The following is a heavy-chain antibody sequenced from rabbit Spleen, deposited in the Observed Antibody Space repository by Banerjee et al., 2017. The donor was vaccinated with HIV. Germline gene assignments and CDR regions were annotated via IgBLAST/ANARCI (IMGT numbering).Heavy chain of an antibody. J-gene: IGHJ6*01. D-gene: IGHD8-1*01. CDR3: ARDTGSSFSSYGMDR. CDR1: GFSFSSSYY. Sequence: QEQLEESGGGLVKPEGSLTLTCTASGFSFSSSYYMCWVRQAPGKGLEWIACIDTGSGSTYYASWAKGRFTCSKTSSTTVTLQMTSLTVADTATYFCARDTGSSFSSYGMDRWGPGTLVTV. V-gene: IGHV1S45*01. CDR2: IDTGSGST.